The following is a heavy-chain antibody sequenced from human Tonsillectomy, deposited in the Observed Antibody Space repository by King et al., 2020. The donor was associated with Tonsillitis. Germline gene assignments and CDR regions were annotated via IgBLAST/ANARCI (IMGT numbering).Heavy chain of an antibody. Sequence: VQLVESGGGLVQPGGSLTLSCAASGFTFSTYAMSWVRLAPGKGLEWVSLISGSGGNTYYADSVRGRFTISRDNSKNTLDLQMNNRTAEDTAVYYCAKDFSYGSGSYPRSYFDYWGQGTLVAVSS. CDR1: GFTFSTYA. J-gene: IGHJ4*02. D-gene: IGHD3-10*01. V-gene: IGHV3-23*04. CDR2: ISGSGGNT. CDR3: AKDFSYGSGSYPRSYFDY.